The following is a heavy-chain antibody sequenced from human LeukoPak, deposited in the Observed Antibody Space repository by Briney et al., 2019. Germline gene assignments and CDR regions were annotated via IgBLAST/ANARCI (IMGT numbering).Heavy chain of an antibody. J-gene: IGHJ6*02. CDR2: IIPILGIA. V-gene: IGHV1-69*04. CDR3: ARVLQNLGGMDV. CDR1: GGTFSSYA. Sequence: ASVKVSCKASGGTFSSYAISWVRQAPGQGLEWMGRIIPILGIANYAQKFQGRVTITADKSTSTAYMELSSLRSEDTAVYYCARVLQNLGGMDVWGQGTTVTVSS. D-gene: IGHD2/OR15-2a*01.